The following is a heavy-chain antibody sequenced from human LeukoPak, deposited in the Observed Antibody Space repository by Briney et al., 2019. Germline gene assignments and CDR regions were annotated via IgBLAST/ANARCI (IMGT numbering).Heavy chain of an antibody. V-gene: IGHV5-51*01. CDR3: ARLGYCTNGVCSYHDY. J-gene: IGHJ4*02. CDR1: GYSFTSYW. D-gene: IGHD2-8*01. CDR2: IYPGDSDT. Sequence: GSLQISCKGSGYSFTSYWLGWVRQMPGKGLEGMGIIYPGDSDTRYSPSFQGQVTISADKSISTAYLQWSSLKASDTAMYYCARLGYCTNGVCSYHDYWGQGTLVTVSS.